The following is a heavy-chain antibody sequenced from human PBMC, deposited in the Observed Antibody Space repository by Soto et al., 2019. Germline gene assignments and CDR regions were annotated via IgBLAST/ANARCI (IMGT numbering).Heavy chain of an antibody. V-gene: IGHV3-23*01. CDR3: AKAISGYNAPLDH. J-gene: IGHJ4*02. Sequence: EVQLLEYGGGLVQPGGSLRLYCAASGFTFSSYAMNWVSHATGKGLEWVSVLSGSGGSTYYADSVKGRFTISRDNDKNTLYVQMNMLRAEDTAVYYCAKAISGYNAPLDHWGQGTRGTVSS. CDR1: GFTFSSYA. D-gene: IGHD1-20*01. CDR2: LSGSGGST.